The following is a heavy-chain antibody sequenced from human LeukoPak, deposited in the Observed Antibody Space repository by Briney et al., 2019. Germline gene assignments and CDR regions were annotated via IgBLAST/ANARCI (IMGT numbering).Heavy chain of an antibody. V-gene: IGHV3-43*02. CDR2: ISGDGGST. Sequence: PGGSLRLSCAASGFTFDDYAMHWVRQAPGKGLEWVSLISGDGGSTYYADSVKGRFTISRDNSKNSLYLQMNSLRTEDTALYYCAKDMVAVAGTSADAFDIWGQGTMVTVSS. J-gene: IGHJ3*02. D-gene: IGHD6-19*01. CDR3: AKDMVAVAGTSADAFDI. CDR1: GFTFDDYA.